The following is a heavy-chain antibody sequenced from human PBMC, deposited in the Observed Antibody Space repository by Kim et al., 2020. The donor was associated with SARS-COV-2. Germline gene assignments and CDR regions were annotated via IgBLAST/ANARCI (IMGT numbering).Heavy chain of an antibody. CDR3: ASPIAARRGGYYYYGMDV. CDR2: IYYSGST. Sequence: SETLSLTCTVSGGSISSSSYYWGWIRQPPGKGLEWIGSIYYSGSTYYNPSLKSRVTISVDTSKNQFSLKLSSVTAADTAVYYCASPIAARRGGYYYYGMDVWGQGTTVTVSS. J-gene: IGHJ6*02. D-gene: IGHD6-6*01. CDR1: GGSISSSSYY. V-gene: IGHV4-39*01.